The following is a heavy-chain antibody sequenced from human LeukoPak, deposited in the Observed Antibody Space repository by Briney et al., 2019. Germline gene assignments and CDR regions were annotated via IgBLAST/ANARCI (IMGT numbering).Heavy chain of an antibody. CDR1: VCIFGSDS. V-gene: IGHV3-21*01. D-gene: IGHD4-11*01. J-gene: IGHJ6*03. CDR2: ISRSSSYI. Sequence: SGGSLRLSCAASVCIFGSDSMNWLRQAPGTGLDSVSSISRSSSYIYYADSVKGRFTISRDNAKNSLYLQMNSLRAEDTAVYYCAREAADTVTRRYYYYMDVWGKGTTVTVSS. CDR3: AREAADTVTRRYYYYMDV.